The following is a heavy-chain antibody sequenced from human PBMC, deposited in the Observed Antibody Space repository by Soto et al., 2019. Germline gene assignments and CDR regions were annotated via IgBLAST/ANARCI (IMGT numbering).Heavy chain of an antibody. D-gene: IGHD3-10*01. J-gene: IGHJ4*02. CDR3: EIPDYGSGSYPDS. V-gene: IGHV3-30-3*01. CDR2: ISYDGSNK. CDR1: GFTFSSYA. Sequence: QVQLVESGGGVVQPGRSLRLSCAASGFTFSSYAMQWVRQAPGKGLEWVAVISYDGSNKFYADSVQGRFTISRDNSKNTLYLQMTSLRAEDKAVYYCEIPDYGSGSYPDSWGQGTLVTVSS.